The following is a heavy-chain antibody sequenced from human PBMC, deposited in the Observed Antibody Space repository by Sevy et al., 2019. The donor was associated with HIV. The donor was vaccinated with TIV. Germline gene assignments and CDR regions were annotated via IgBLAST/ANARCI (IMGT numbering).Heavy chain of an antibody. Sequence: SETLSLTCTVSGGSISSYYWSWIRQPPGKGLEWIGYIYYSGSTNYNPSLKSRVTISVDTSKNHFSLKLSSVTAADTAVYYCARVGGYYDFWSGYYTDKYYFDYWGQGTLVTVSS. J-gene: IGHJ4*02. CDR1: GGSISSYY. D-gene: IGHD3-3*01. CDR2: IYYSGST. CDR3: ARVGGYYDFWSGYYTDKYYFDY. V-gene: IGHV4-59*01.